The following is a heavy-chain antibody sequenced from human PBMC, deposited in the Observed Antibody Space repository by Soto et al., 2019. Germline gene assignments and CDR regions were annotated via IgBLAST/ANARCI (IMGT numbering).Heavy chain of an antibody. Sequence: ASVKVSCTASVYTFTRYAIHWLRQAPGQGLEWMGWMNPNSGNTGYAQKFQGRVTMTRNTSISTAYMELSSLRSEDTAVYYCASAKYSSSHYYMDVWGKGTTVTSP. CDR1: VYTFTRYA. J-gene: IGHJ6*03. CDR2: MNPNSGNT. D-gene: IGHD6-6*01. CDR3: ASAKYSSSHYYMDV. V-gene: IGHV1-8*01.